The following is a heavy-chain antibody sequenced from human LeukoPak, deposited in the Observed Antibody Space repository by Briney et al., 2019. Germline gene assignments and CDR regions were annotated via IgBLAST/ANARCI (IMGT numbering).Heavy chain of an antibody. D-gene: IGHD3-22*01. CDR1: GYTFTSYY. Sequence: ASVKVSCKASGYTFTSYYMHWVRQAPGQGLEWMGRINPNSGGTNYAQKFQGRVTMTRGTSISTAYMELSRLRSDDTAVYYCARAGDSRPYYFDYWGQGTLVTVSS. J-gene: IGHJ4*02. V-gene: IGHV1-2*06. CDR2: INPNSGGT. CDR3: ARAGDSRPYYFDY.